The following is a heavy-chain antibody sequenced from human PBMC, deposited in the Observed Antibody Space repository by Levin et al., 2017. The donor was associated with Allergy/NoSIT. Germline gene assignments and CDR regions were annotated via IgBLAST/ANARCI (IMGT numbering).Heavy chain of an antibody. D-gene: IGHD6-13*01. V-gene: IGHV3-30-3*01. Sequence: GGSLRLSCAASGFTFSTYAMHWVRQAPGKGLEWVALISNDGTYQYYADSVKGRFTISRDNSKNTLYLQMNSLRAEDRAVYYCTRIGSSKWHPLDYWGQGTLVTVSS. CDR3: TRIGSSKWHPLDY. CDR1: GFTFSTYA. J-gene: IGHJ4*02. CDR2: ISNDGTYQ.